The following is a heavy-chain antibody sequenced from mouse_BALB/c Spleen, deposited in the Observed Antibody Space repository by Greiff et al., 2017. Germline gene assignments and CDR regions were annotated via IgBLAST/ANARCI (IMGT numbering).Heavy chain of an antibody. CDR2: ISSGGSYT. CDR3: TRGDYGNSAFAY. J-gene: IGHJ3*01. CDR1: GFTFSSYT. Sequence: EVQVVESGGGLVKPGGSLKLSCAASGFTFSSYTMSWVRQTPEKRLEWVATISSGGSYTYYPDSVKGRFTISRDNAKNTLYLQMSSLKSEDTAMYYCTRGDYGNSAFAYWGQGTLVTVSA. D-gene: IGHD2-1*01. V-gene: IGHV5-6-4*01.